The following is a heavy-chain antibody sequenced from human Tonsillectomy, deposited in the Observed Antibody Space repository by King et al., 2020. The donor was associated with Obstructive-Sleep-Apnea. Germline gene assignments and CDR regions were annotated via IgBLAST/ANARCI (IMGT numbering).Heavy chain of an antibody. CDR1: GGSISSYY. Sequence: VPLQESGPGLVKPSETLSLTCTVSGGSISSYYWSWIRQPPGKGLEWIGYIYYSGSTNYNPSLKSRVTISVDTSKNQFSLKLSSVTAADTAVYYCARVDITMVRGVIITNYFDYWGQGTLVTVSS. V-gene: IGHV4-59*01. J-gene: IGHJ4*02. CDR2: IYYSGST. CDR3: ARVDITMVRGVIITNYFDY. D-gene: IGHD3-10*01.